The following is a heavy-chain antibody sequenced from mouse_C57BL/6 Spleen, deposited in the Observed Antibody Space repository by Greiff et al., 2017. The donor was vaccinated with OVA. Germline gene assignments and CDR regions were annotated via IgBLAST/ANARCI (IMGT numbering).Heavy chain of an antibody. J-gene: IGHJ4*01. CDR2: IYPRDGST. D-gene: IGHD2-1*01. Sequence: VKLVESGPELVKPGASVKLSCKASGYTFTSYDINWVKQRPGQGLEWIGWIYPRDGSTKYNEKFKGKATLTVDTSSSTAYMELHSLTSEDSAVYFCASSSIYYGNYLYAMDYWGQGTSVTVSS. CDR1: GYTFTSYD. CDR3: ASSSIYYGNYLYAMDY. V-gene: IGHV1-85*01.